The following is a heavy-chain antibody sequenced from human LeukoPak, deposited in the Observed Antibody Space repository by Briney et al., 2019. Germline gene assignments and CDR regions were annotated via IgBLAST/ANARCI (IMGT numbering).Heavy chain of an antibody. CDR2: IYYSGST. CDR1: GGSISSSSYY. D-gene: IGHD3-22*01. CDR3: TRGSIAYYYMDV. Sequence: SETLSLTCTVSGGSISSSSYYWGWIRQPPGKGLEWIGSIYYSGSTYYNPALKSRVTISVDTSKNQFSLKLSSVTAADTAVYYCTRGSIAYYYMDVWGKGTTVTISS. J-gene: IGHJ6*03. V-gene: IGHV4-39*07.